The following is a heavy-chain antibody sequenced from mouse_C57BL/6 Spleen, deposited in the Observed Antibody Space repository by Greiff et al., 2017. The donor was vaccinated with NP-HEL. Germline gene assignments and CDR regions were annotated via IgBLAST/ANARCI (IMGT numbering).Heavy chain of an antibody. V-gene: IGHV1-85*01. D-gene: IGHD4-1*01. Sequence: QVQLQQPGAELVKPGASVKLSCKASGYTFTSYDINWVKQRPGQGLEWIGWIYPRDGSTKYTEKFKGKATLTVDTSSSTAYMELHSLTSEDSAVYFCGRSDLTGTRGGGYYYAMDYWGQGTSVTVSS. J-gene: IGHJ4*01. CDR1: GYTFTSYD. CDR2: IYPRDGST. CDR3: GRSDLTGTRGGGYYYAMDY.